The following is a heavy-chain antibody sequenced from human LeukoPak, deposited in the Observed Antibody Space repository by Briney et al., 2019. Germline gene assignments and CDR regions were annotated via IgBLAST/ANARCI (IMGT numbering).Heavy chain of an antibody. CDR1: GFTFSNYE. D-gene: IGHD5-18*01. Sequence: GSLRLSCAASGFTFSNYEMNWVRQAPGKGLEWVSYISSSGSTIYYADSVKGRFTISRDNAKNSLYLQMNSLRAEDTAVYYCAQIYTYGSSQFDYWGQGPLVTVSS. CDR2: ISSSGSTI. CDR3: AQIYTYGSSQFDY. V-gene: IGHV3-48*03. J-gene: IGHJ4*02.